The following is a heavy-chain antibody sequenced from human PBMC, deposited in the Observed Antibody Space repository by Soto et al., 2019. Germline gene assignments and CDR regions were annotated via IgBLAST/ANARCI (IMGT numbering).Heavy chain of an antibody. CDR1: GGSISSYY. V-gene: IGHV4-59*01. J-gene: IGHJ5*02. CDR2: IYYSGST. CDR3: ARVSDTAMGYNWLDP. D-gene: IGHD5-18*01. Sequence: SETLSLTCTVSGGSISSYYWSWIRQPPGKGLEWIGYIYYSGSTNYNPSLKSRVTISVDTSKNQFSLKLSSVTAADTAVYYCARVSDTAMGYNWLDPWGQGTLVTVSS.